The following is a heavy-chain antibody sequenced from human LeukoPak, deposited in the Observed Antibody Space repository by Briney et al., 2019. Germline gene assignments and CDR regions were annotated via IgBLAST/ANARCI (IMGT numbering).Heavy chain of an antibody. V-gene: IGHV3-48*01. CDR3: ARDRRTGYSSGPGV. J-gene: IGHJ4*02. CDR2: ISSSSSTI. D-gene: IGHD6-19*01. Sequence: GGSLRLSCAASGFTFSSYWMSWVRQAPGKGLEWVSYISSSSSTIYYADSVKGRFTISRDNAKNSLYLQMNSLRAEDTAVYYCARDRRTGYSSGPGVWGQGTLVTVSS. CDR1: GFTFSSYW.